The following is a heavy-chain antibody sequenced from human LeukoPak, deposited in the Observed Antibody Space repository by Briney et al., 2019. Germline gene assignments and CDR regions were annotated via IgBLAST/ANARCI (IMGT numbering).Heavy chain of an antibody. CDR1: GFKFNYYG. Sequence: GGSLRLSCAASGFKFNYYGMHWVRQAPGKGLEWVAFIHYDGSKKYYTDSVKGRFTISRDNAKNSLYLQMNSLRVEDTALYHCARMSSGSYYYNWFDSWGRGTLVAVSS. V-gene: IGHV3-30*02. D-gene: IGHD3-10*01. J-gene: IGHJ5*01. CDR2: IHYDGSKK. CDR3: ARMSSGSYYYNWFDS.